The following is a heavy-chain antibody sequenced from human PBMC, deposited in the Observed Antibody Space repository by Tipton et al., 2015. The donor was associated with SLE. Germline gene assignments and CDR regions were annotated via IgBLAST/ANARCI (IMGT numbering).Heavy chain of an antibody. V-gene: IGHV4-30-2*01. CDR3: ARQPSLPVTSPYWYFDL. D-gene: IGHD4-11*01. CDR2: IYHSGST. Sequence: TLSLTCAVSGASITSGGYSWSWIRRPPGKGLEWIGYIYHSGSTFYNPSLESRVTISLDKSKNQFSLQLSSVTAADTAVYYCARQPSLPVTSPYWYFDLWGRGTLVTVSS. CDR1: GASITSGGYS. J-gene: IGHJ2*01.